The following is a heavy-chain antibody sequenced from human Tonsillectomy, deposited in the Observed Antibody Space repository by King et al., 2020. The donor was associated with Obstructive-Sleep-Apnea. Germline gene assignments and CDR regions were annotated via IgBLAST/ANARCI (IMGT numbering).Heavy chain of an antibody. Sequence: VQLQESGPGLVKPSQTLSLTCTVSGGSISSGDYYWSWIRQPPGKGLEWIGYVYYSGSTYYNPSLKSRVTISVDKSKNQFSLKLSSVTAADTAVYYCAREDPSHLYYAMDVWGQGTTVTVSS. CDR2: VYYSGST. CDR1: GGSISSGDYY. CDR3: AREDPSHLYYAMDV. V-gene: IGHV4-30-4*01. J-gene: IGHJ6*02.